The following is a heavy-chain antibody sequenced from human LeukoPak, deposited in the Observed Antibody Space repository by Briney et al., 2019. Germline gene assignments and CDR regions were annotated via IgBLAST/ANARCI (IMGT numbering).Heavy chain of an antibody. CDR3: AKDYGSGSYYNNWFDP. Sequence: GGSLRLSCAASGFTFDDYAMHWVRQAPGKGLEWVSGISWNSGSIGYADSVKGRSTISRDNAKNSLYLQMNSLRAEDTALYYCAKDYGSGSYYNNWFDPWGQGTLVTVSS. V-gene: IGHV3-9*01. CDR2: ISWNSGSI. J-gene: IGHJ5*02. D-gene: IGHD3-10*01. CDR1: GFTFDDYA.